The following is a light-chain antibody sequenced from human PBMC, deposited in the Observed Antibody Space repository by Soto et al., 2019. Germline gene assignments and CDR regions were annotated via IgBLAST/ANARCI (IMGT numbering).Light chain of an antibody. J-gene: IGKJ1*01. CDR1: QSVSSN. CDR2: GAS. V-gene: IGKV3-15*01. CDR3: QQYNNWPGT. Sequence: EIVMTQSPATLSVSPGERATLSCRASQSVSSNFAWYQQKPGQAPRLLIYGASTRATGIPARFSGSGSGTEFTLPISSPQSEDFAVYYCQQYNNWPGTFGQGTKVEIK.